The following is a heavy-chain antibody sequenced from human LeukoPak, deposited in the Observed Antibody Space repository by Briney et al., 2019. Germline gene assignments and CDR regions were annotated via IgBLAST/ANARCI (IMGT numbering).Heavy chain of an antibody. V-gene: IGHV3-30*04. CDR3: ARGARKGDDYGGFFDY. J-gene: IGHJ4*02. CDR1: EFTFSSYA. CDR2: ISYDGSYK. D-gene: IGHD4-23*01. Sequence: PGGSVRLSCAASEFTFSSYAMHWVRQAPGKGLEWVAVISYDGSYKDYADSVKGRFTISRDNSKNTLSLQMNSLRAEDTAVYYCARGARKGDDYGGFFDYWGQGTLVTVSS.